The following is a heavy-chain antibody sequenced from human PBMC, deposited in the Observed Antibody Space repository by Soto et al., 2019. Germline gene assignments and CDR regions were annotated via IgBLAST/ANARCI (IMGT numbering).Heavy chain of an antibody. J-gene: IGHJ4*02. V-gene: IGHV1-3*01. CDR3: ARAVAVAADFDY. CDR1: GYPFTSYA. D-gene: IGHD6-19*01. Sequence: ASLKVSCKSSGYPFTSYASHWVRQAPGQRLEWMGWINAGNGNTKYSQKFQGRVTITRDTSASTAYMELSSLRSEDTAVYYCARAVAVAADFDYWGQGTLVTVSS. CDR2: INAGNGNT.